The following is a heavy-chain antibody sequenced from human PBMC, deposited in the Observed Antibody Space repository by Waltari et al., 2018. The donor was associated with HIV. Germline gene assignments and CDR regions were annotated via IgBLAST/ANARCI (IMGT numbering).Heavy chain of an antibody. CDR1: GGSFSGYY. V-gene: IGHV4-34*01. D-gene: IGHD6-19*01. Sequence: QVQLQQWGAGLLKPSETLSLTCAVYGGSFSGYYWSWIRQPPGKGLEWIGEINHSGSTNYNPSLKSRVTISVDTSKNQFSLKLSSVTAADTAVYYCARVRRYSSGCFDYWGQGTLVTVSS. CDR3: ARVRRYSSGCFDY. J-gene: IGHJ4*02. CDR2: INHSGST.